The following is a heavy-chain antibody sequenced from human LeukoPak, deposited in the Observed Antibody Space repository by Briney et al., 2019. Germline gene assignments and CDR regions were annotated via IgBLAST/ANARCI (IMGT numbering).Heavy chain of an antibody. CDR3: ARDGGIVAAPYNWFDP. D-gene: IGHD1-26*01. CDR2: INPSGGST. V-gene: IGHV1-46*01. Sequence: ASVKVSCKASGYTFTSYYMHWVRQAPGQGREWMGIINPSGGSTSYAQKFQGRVPMTRDMSTSTVYMELSSLRSEDTAVYYCARDGGIVAAPYNWFDPWGQGTLVTVSS. J-gene: IGHJ5*02. CDR1: GYTFTSYY.